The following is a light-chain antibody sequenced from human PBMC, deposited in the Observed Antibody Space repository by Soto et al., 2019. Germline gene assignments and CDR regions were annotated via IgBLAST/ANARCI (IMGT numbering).Light chain of an antibody. CDR3: CTDAGSYTSRV. CDR2: DVS. V-gene: IGLV2-11*01. Sequence: QSVLTQPRSGYGSPGQSVTISCTGTSSDVGGYNYVSWYQQNPGKAPKLMIYDVSRRPSGVPDLCSGSKSGNTASLTISVPQAEDEADYYCCTDAGSYTSRVFGTGTKLTVL. CDR1: SSDVGGYNY. J-gene: IGLJ1*01.